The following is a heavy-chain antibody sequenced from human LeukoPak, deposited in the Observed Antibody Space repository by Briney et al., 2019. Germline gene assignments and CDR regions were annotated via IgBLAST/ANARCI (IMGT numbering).Heavy chain of an antibody. D-gene: IGHD2-2*01. V-gene: IGHV3-15*01. CDR3: TTAGLGGYWSSTSCYEFDY. Sequence: GGSLRLSCTASGFTLSIDWMSWVRQAPGKGLEWVGRIKSKTDGGTTDYAAPVKGRFTISRDDSKNTLYLQMNSLKTEDTAVYYCTTAGLGGYWSSTSCYEFDYWGQGTLVTVSS. J-gene: IGHJ4*02. CDR1: GFTLSIDW. CDR2: IKSKTDGGTT.